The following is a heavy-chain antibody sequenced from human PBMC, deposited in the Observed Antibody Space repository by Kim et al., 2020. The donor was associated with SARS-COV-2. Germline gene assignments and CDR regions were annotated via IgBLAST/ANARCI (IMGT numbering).Heavy chain of an antibody. CDR1: GFTFSSYA. CDR2: ISYDGSNK. Sequence: GGSLRLSCAASGFTFSSYAMHWVRQAPGKGLEWVAVISYDGSNKYYADSVKGRFTISRDNSKNTLYLQMNSLRAEDTAVYYCAREHTGGGDSSGMDYYGMDVGGQAATVTVSS. D-gene: IGHD3-22*01. V-gene: IGHV3-30*04. J-gene: IGHJ6*02. CDR3: AREHTGGGDSSGMDYYGMDV.